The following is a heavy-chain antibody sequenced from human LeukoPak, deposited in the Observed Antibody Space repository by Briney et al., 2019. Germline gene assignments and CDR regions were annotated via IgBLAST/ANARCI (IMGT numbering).Heavy chain of an antibody. Sequence: GGSLRLSCAASGFTFSSYSMNWVRQAPGKGLEWVSYISSSSSTIYYADSVKGRFTISRDNAKNSLYLQMNSLRPEDTAVFYCAKGYGLQLVNNWFDPWGQGTLVTVSS. CDR3: AKGYGLQLVNNWFDP. CDR2: ISSSSSTI. D-gene: IGHD6-13*01. V-gene: IGHV3-48*01. CDR1: GFTFSSYS. J-gene: IGHJ5*02.